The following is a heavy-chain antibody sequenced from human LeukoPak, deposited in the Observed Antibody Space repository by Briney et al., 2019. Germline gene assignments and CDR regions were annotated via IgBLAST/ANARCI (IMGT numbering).Heavy chain of an antibody. CDR3: ARQGGSGSYYTYY. CDR1: GGSLSGYY. D-gene: IGHD3-10*01. J-gene: IGHJ4*02. CDR2: INHSGST. Sequence: SESLSLTCAVYGGSLSGYYWSWIRQPPGKGLEWIGEINHSGSTNYNPSLKSRVTISVDTSKNQFSLKLSSVTAADTAVYYCARQGGSGSYYTYYWGQGTLVTVSS. V-gene: IGHV4-34*01.